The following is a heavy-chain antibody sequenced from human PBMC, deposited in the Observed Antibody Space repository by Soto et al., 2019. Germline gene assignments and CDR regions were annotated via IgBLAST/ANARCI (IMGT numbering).Heavy chain of an antibody. CDR3: ARSVAVRGAHIYY. CDR1: GDSISGSY. D-gene: IGHD2-21*01. CDR2: VYYTGST. Sequence: ETLSLTCSVSGDSISGSYWSWSLQSPGEGLAWLGYVYYTGSTNYSPSLSSRVSISVDTSRNEFSLRLSSVTAADMAVYFCARSVAVRGAHIYYWGQGIQLTVSS. V-gene: IGHV4-59*01. J-gene: IGHJ4*02.